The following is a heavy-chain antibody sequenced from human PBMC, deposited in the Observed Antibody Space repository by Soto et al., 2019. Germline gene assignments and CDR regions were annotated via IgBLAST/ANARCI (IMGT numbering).Heavy chain of an antibody. CDR3: ARRVHYLGGPGWFDP. CDR1: GGSISSGGYS. V-gene: IGHV4-30-4*08. D-gene: IGHD7-27*01. Sequence: PSETLSLTCAVSGGSISSGGYSWSWIRQPPGQGLEWIGYIYYSGSAYYNPSLKSRVTISVDTSKNQFSLKVSSVTAADTAVYYCARRVHYLGGPGWFDPWGQGTLVTVSS. CDR2: IYYSGSA. J-gene: IGHJ5*02.